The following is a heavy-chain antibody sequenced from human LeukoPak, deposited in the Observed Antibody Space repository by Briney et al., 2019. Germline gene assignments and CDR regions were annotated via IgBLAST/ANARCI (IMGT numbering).Heavy chain of an antibody. J-gene: IGHJ6*02. D-gene: IGHD6-13*01. V-gene: IGHV4-59*01. CDR2: IYYSGST. Sequence: SETLSLTCTVSGGSISSYYWSWIRQPPGKGLEWIGYIYYSGSTNYNPSLKSRVTISVDTSKNQFSLKLSSVTAADTAVYYCARDAARMTAAGAKGMDVWGQGTTVTVSS. CDR3: ARDAARMTAAGAKGMDV. CDR1: GGSISSYY.